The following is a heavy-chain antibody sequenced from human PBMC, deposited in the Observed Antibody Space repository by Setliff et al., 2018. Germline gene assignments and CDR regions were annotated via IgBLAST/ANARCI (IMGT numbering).Heavy chain of an antibody. CDR2: IYWDDEK. CDR3: AHIAGGGNSPRHDY. D-gene: IGHD2-21*01. V-gene: IGHV2-5*02. CDR1: GFSLSTSLVG. J-gene: IGHJ4*02. Sequence: SGPTLVNPTQTLTLTCTFSGFSLSTSLVGVGWIRQPPGKALEWLALIYWDDEKRYSPSLKSRLTITKDTSQTQVGLTITSMEPVDTATYYCAHIAGGGNSPRHDYWGQGTLVTVSS.